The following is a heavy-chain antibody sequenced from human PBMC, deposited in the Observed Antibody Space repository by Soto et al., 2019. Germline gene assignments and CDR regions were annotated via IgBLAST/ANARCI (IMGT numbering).Heavy chain of an antibody. J-gene: IGHJ5*02. CDR1: GDSVSSNTAS. D-gene: IGHD5-12*01. Sequence: CAISGDSVSSNTASWNWIRQSPSRGLEWLGRTYFRSKWYNDYAVSVKSRIIINPDTSNNQFSLQLNSVTPEDTAVYFCAKGDNLGPKTGYAFDPWGQGIMVTV. CDR3: AKGDNLGPKTGYAFDP. V-gene: IGHV6-1*01. CDR2: TYFRSKWYN.